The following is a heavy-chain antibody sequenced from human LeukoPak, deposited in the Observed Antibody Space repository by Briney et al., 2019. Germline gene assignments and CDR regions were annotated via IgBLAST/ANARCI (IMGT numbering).Heavy chain of an antibody. J-gene: IGHJ6*02. CDR1: GGTFSSYA. CDR2: IIPIFGTA. Sequence: ASVKVSCKASGGTFSSYAISWVRQAPGQGLEWMGGIIPIFGTANYAQKFQGRVTITADESTSTAYMELSSLRSEDTAVYYCARDKALGYCSSTSCYEEGYYYYYGMDVWGQGTTVTVSS. V-gene: IGHV1-69*13. CDR3: ARDKALGYCSSTSCYEEGYYYYYGMDV. D-gene: IGHD2-2*01.